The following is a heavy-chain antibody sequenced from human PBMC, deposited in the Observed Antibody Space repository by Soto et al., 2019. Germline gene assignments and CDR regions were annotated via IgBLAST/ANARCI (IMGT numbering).Heavy chain of an antibody. CDR2: IRSSSSTM. D-gene: IGHD3-22*01. Sequence: EVQLVESGGGLVQPGGSLRLSCAASGFTFSSYSMNWVRQAPGKGLEWVSYIRSSSSTMYYADSVKGRFTISRDNAKNSLYLQMNSLRDEDTAVYYCANYYDSSGYYAVQWGQGTLVTVSS. CDR3: ANYYDSSGYYAVQ. V-gene: IGHV3-48*02. J-gene: IGHJ4*02. CDR1: GFTFSSYS.